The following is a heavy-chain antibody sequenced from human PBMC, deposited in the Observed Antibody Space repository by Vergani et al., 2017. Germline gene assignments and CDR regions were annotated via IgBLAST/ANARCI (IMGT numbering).Heavy chain of an antibody. CDR2: INPSGGST. CDR3: ARDSRYCSSTSCYVERDWFDP. Sequence: QVQLVQSGAEVKKPGASVKVSCKASGYTFTSYYMHWVRQAPGQGLEWMGIINPSGGSTSYEQKFQGRVTMTRDTSTSTVYMELSSLRSEDTAVYYCARDSRYCSSTSCYVERDWFDPWGQGTLVTVSS. D-gene: IGHD2-2*01. CDR1: GYTFTSYY. V-gene: IGHV1-46*01. J-gene: IGHJ5*02.